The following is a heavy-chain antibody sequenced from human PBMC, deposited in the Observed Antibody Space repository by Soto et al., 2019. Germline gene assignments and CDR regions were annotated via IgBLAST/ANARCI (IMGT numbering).Heavy chain of an antibody. J-gene: IGHJ6*02. V-gene: IGHV4-59*01. Sequence: PAETLSLTCTVSGGSISSYYWSWIRQPPGKGLEWIGYIDYSGSTNYNPALKSLVAISVGTSKHKLSLNLSSVTAADPAVYYCARDQVVVAATSYYYYGMDXWGQGTTVTVS. CDR1: GGSISSYY. CDR3: ARDQVVVAATSYYYYGMDX. D-gene: IGHD2-15*01. CDR2: IDYSGST.